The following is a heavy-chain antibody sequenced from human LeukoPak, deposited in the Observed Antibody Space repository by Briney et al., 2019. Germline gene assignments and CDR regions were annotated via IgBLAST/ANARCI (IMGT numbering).Heavy chain of an antibody. CDR1: GGSXXSYY. CDR3: ARGIVGPTGGAFDI. V-gene: IGHV4-59*12. D-gene: IGHD1-26*01. J-gene: IGHJ3*02. CDR2: IYYSGST. Sequence: GGSXXSYYXSWIRQPPGKGLEWIGYIYYSGSTNYNPSLKSRVTISVDTSKNQFSLKLSSVTAADTAVYYCARGIVGPTGGAFDIWGQGTMVTVSS.